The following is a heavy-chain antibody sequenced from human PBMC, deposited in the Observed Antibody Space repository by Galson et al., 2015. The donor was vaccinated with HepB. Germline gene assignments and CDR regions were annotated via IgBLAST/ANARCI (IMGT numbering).Heavy chain of an antibody. CDR2: IVVGSGNT. CDR3: AAGQGYSNN. D-gene: IGHD6-13*01. J-gene: IGHJ4*02. CDR1: GFTFSTSV. Sequence: SVKVSCKASGFTFSTSVVQWVRQARGQRLEWIGWIVVGSGNTNYAQKFQERVSITSDMSTNTAYVELSSLTSADTAVYYCAAGQGYSNNWGQGTLVTVSS. V-gene: IGHV1-58*01.